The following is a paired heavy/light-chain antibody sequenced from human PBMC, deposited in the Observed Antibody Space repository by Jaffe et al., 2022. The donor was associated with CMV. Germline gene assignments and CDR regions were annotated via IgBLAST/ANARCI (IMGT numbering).Heavy chain of an antibody. J-gene: IGHJ4*02. Sequence: EVQLVESGGGLVKPGGSLRLSCAASGFTFSNYNMNWVRQAPGKGLEWVSFISSFGTYIYYADSVQGRFTISRDDAKNSLYLQMYSLGAEDTAVYYCARDHCSGKSCYCHYWGQGTLVTVSS. CDR2: ISSFGTYI. CDR3: ARDHCSGKSCYCHY. CDR1: GFTFSNYN. V-gene: IGHV3-21*01. D-gene: IGHD2-2*01.
Light chain of an antibody. CDR2: DVS. CDR1: SSDVGGSDY. CDR3: SANIGRHTRV. Sequence: QSALTQPASVSGSPGQSITISCSGSSSDVGGSDYVSWYQQHPGKAPKLIIFDVSQRPSGVSYRFSGSKSGNTASLTISGLQAEDEANYYCSANIGRHTRVFGGGTKVTVL. J-gene: IGLJ3*02. V-gene: IGLV2-14*03.